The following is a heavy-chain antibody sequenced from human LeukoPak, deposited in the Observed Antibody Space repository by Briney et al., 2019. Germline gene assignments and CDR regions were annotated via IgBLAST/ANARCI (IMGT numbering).Heavy chain of an antibody. Sequence: GSLRLSCAASGFTFSDYCMSWIRQAPGKGLEWVSYISSSGSTIYYADSVKGRFTISRDNAKNSLYLQMNSLRAEDTAVYYCARDELERHAFDIWGQGTMVTVSS. J-gene: IGHJ3*02. CDR1: GFTFSDYC. D-gene: IGHD6-13*01. CDR2: ISSSGSTI. CDR3: ARDELERHAFDI. V-gene: IGHV3-11*01.